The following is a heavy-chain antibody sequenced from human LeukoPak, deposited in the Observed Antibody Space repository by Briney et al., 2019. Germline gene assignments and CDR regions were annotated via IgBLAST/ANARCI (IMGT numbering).Heavy chain of an antibody. D-gene: IGHD5-12*01. Sequence: GASVKVSCKASGYTFTGYYMHWVRQAPGQGLEWMGWINPNSGGTNYAQKFQGRVTMTRDTSISTAYMELSRLRSDDTAVYYCARVDVGQWLRPLWFDPWGQGTLVTVSS. CDR1: GYTFTGYY. CDR2: INPNSGGT. V-gene: IGHV1-2*02. J-gene: IGHJ5*02. CDR3: ARVDVGQWLRPLWFDP.